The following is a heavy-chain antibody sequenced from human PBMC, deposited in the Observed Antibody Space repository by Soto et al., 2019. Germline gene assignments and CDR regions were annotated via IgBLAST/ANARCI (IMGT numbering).Heavy chain of an antibody. V-gene: IGHV3-23*01. J-gene: IGHJ4*02. D-gene: IGHD6-6*01. CDR2: ISSSGGST. CDR3: AKGGQYSSSAFDH. CDR1: GFTFSNYA. Sequence: GGSLRLSCAASGFTFSNYAMSWVRQAPGKGLEWVSAISSSGGSTYYADSMKGRFTISRDNSKNTLYLQMNSLRADDTAVYCCAKGGQYSSSAFDHWGQGTLVTVSS.